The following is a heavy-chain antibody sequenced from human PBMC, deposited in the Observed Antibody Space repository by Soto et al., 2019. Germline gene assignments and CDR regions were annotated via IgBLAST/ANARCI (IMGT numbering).Heavy chain of an antibody. CDR3: ARRTFVVVVAATGKDYYYYYYMDV. Sequence: SETLSLTCAVYGGSFSGYYWSWIRQPPGKGLEWIGGIYYSGSTNYNPSLKSRVTISVDTSKNQFSLKLSSVTAADTAVYYCARRTFVVVVAATGKDYYYYYYMDVWGKGTTVTVSS. CDR2: IYYSGST. D-gene: IGHD2-15*01. V-gene: IGHV4-34*01. J-gene: IGHJ6*03. CDR1: GGSFSGYY.